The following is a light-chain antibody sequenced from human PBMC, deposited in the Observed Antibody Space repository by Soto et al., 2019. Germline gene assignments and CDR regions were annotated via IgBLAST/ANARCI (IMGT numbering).Light chain of an antibody. CDR1: QGISSY. CDR3: QTGVT. J-gene: IGKJ5*01. V-gene: IGKV1-9*01. CDR2: AAS. Sequence: IQLTQSTSSLSASVGDRVTITCRASQGISSYLAWYQQKPGKAPNLLIFAASTLQSGVPSRFSGSGSGTDFTLTISSLQPEDVATYYCQTGVTFGQGTRLAIK.